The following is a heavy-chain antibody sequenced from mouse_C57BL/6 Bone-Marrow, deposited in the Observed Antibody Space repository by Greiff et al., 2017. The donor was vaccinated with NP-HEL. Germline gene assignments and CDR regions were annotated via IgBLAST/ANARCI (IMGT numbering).Heavy chain of an antibody. CDR3: ARQVVATGNYFDY. J-gene: IGHJ2*01. D-gene: IGHD1-1*01. CDR1: GYSFTGYY. Sequence: EVQLVESGPELVKPGASVKISCKASGYSFTGYYMHWVKQSSEKSLEWIGEINPSTGGTSYNQKFKGKATLTVDKSSSTAYMQLKSLTSEDSAVYYCARQVVATGNYFDYWGQGTTLTVSS. CDR2: INPSTGGT. V-gene: IGHV1-43*01.